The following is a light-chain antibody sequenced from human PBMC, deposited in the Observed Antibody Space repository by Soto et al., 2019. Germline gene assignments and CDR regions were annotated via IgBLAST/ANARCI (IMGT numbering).Light chain of an antibody. CDR1: SSNIGGGINY. Sequence: QSVLTQPPSASGTSGQRVTISCSGSSSNIGGGINYVYWYQQFPGTAPKLLIYRNNQRPSGVPDRFSGSKSGTSASLAISGLRSEDEADYYCASWDDSLRGWVFGGGTQLTVL. J-gene: IGLJ3*02. CDR2: RNN. V-gene: IGLV1-47*01. CDR3: ASWDDSLRGWV.